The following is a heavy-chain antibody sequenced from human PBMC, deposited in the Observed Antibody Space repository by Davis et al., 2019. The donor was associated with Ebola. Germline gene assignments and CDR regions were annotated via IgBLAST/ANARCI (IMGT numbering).Heavy chain of an antibody. V-gene: IGHV1-69*02. CDR3: ARSEWFGDLYYYGMDV. CDR1: GGTFSSYT. CDR2: IIPILGIA. Sequence: AASVKVSCKASGGTFSSYTISWVRQAPGQGLEWMGRIIPILGIANYAQKLQGRVTMTTDTSTSTAYMELRSLRSDDTAVYYCARSEWFGDLYYYGMDVWGQGTTVTVSS. J-gene: IGHJ6*02. D-gene: IGHD3-10*01.